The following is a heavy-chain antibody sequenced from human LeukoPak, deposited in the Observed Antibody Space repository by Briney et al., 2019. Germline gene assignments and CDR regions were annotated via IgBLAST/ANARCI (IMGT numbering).Heavy chain of an antibody. CDR3: AHSKRGGGYYINAFAV. Sequence: SETLSLTCTVSGASTSAYYWSWIRQPPGKGLEWIGYSYSGGNANYNPSLRSRVTISIDTSENQFSLRLTSVTAADTAVYFCAHSKRGGGYYINAFAVWGQGALVTISS. V-gene: IGHV4-59*01. D-gene: IGHD2-21*02. CDR1: GASTSAYY. CDR2: SYSGGNA. J-gene: IGHJ3*01.